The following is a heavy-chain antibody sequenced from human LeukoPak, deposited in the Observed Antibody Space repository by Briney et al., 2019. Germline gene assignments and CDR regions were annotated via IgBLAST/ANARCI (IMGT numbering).Heavy chain of an antibody. V-gene: IGHV3-23*01. D-gene: IGHD3-9*01. CDR1: GFTFSSYA. Sequence: GGSLRLSCAASGFTFSSYAMSWVRQAPGKGLEWVSAISSSGGSTYYADSVKGRFTISRDNSKNTLYLQMNSLRAEDTAVYYCAKSPYSYYDILTGYRDWYFDLWGRGTLVTVSS. CDR3: AKSPYSYYDILTGYRDWYFDL. J-gene: IGHJ2*01. CDR2: ISSSGGST.